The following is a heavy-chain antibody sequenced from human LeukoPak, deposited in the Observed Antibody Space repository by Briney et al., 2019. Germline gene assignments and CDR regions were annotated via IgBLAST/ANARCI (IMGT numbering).Heavy chain of an antibody. CDR2: ISGSGGST. D-gene: IGHD3-22*01. V-gene: IGHV3-23*01. CDR3: AKDTLGYYYDSSGQLTSDAFDI. CDR1: GFTFSSYA. Sequence: GGSLRLSCAASGFTFSSYAMSWVRQAPGKGLEWVSAISGSGGSTYYADSVKGRFTISRDNSKNTLYLQMNSLRAEDTAVYYCAKDTLGYYYDSSGQLTSDAFDIWGQGTMVTVSS. J-gene: IGHJ3*02.